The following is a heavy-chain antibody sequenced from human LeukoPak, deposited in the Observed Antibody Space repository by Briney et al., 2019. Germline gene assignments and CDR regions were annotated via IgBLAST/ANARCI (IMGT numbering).Heavy chain of an antibody. CDR2: IYYSGST. J-gene: IGHJ5*02. CDR3: ARGPPGGQFDP. D-gene: IGHD3-10*01. Sequence: SETLSLTCTVSGGSIISYYWTWIRQPPGKGLEWIGYIYYSGSTNYNPSLKSRVAISVDTSNNQFSLKLSSVTAADTAMYYCARGPPGGQFDPWGQGTLVTVSS. CDR1: GGSIISYY. V-gene: IGHV4-59*01.